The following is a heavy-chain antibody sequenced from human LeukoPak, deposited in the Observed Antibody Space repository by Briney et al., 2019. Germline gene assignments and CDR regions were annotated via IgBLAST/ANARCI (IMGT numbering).Heavy chain of an antibody. CDR2: IYYSGST. V-gene: IGHV4-59*07. Sequence: SDTLSLICGVYGGFIRSYYWIWMPQPSAKGLVWIGYIYYSGSTNYNPSLKSRVTISVDTSKNQFSLRLSSVTAADTALYYCARGSITGTTGWFDPWGQGTLVTVSS. D-gene: IGHD1-7*01. CDR1: GGFIRSYY. J-gene: IGHJ5*02. CDR3: ARGSITGTTGWFDP.